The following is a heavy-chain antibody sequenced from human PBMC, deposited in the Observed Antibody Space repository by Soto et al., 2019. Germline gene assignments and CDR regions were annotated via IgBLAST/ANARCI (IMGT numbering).Heavy chain of an antibody. CDR2: IYYSGST. J-gene: IGHJ6*03. V-gene: IGHV4-39*01. CDR3: ARHLSYYGSGSYYNYYYYYYYMDV. CDR1: GGSISSSSYY. D-gene: IGHD3-10*01. Sequence: SETLSLTCTVSGGSISSSSYYWGWIRQPPGKGLEWIGSIYYSGSTYYNPSLKSRVTISVDTSKNQFSLKLSSVTAADTAVYYCARHLSYYGSGSYYNYYYYYYYMDVWGKGTTVTVSS.